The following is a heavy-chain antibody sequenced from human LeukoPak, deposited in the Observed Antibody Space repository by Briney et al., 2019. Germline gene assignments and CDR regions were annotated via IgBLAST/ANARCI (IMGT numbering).Heavy chain of an antibody. CDR2: MYYSGST. V-gene: IGHV4-59*01. CDR1: GGSIISYY. D-gene: IGHD2-21*02. Sequence: SETLSLTCTVSGGSIISYYWSWIRQPPGKGLEWIGYMYYSGSTNYNPSLKSRVTISVDTSKNQFSLKLSSVTAADTAVYYCARVKGVVTAILDYWGQGTLVTVSS. CDR3: ARVKGVVTAILDY. J-gene: IGHJ4*02.